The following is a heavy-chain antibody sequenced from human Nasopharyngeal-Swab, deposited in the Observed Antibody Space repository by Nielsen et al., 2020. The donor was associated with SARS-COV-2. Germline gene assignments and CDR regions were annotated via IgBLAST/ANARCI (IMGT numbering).Heavy chain of an antibody. Sequence: SETLSPTCTVSGGSISSGSYYWSWIRQPAGKGLEWIGRIYTSGSTNYNPSLKSRVTISVDTSKNQFSLKLSSVTAADTAVYYCARGSVVVPAARVYNWFDPWGQGTLVTVSS. CDR1: GGSISSGSYY. D-gene: IGHD2-2*01. V-gene: IGHV4-61*02. J-gene: IGHJ5*02. CDR3: ARGSVVVPAARVYNWFDP. CDR2: IYTSGST.